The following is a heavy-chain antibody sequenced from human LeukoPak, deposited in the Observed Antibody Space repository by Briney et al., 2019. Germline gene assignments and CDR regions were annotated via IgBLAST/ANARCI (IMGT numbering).Heavy chain of an antibody. CDR3: ARFVEEAAADHFDY. Sequence: GGSLRLSCSASGFTFSSYAMHWVRQAPGKGLEYVSAISSNGGSTYYADSVKGRFTISRDNSKNTLYLQMSSLRAEDTAVYYCARFVEEAAADHFDYWGQGTLVTVSS. V-gene: IGHV3-64D*06. CDR2: ISSNGGST. CDR1: GFTFSSYA. J-gene: IGHJ4*02. D-gene: IGHD6-13*01.